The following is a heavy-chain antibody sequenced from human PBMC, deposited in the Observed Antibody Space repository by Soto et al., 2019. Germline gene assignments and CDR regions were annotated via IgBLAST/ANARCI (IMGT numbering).Heavy chain of an antibody. D-gene: IGHD1-26*01. V-gene: IGHV1-18*04. CDR2: ISAYNGNT. Sequence: GASVKVSCKASGYTFTSYGISWVRQAPGQGLEWMGWISAYNGNTNYAQKLQGRVTMTTDTSTSTAYMELRSLRSDDTAVYYCARLRGIGGDYAAFDICGEGTMVTVSS. CDR1: GYTFTSYG. J-gene: IGHJ3*02. CDR3: ARLRGIGGDYAAFDI.